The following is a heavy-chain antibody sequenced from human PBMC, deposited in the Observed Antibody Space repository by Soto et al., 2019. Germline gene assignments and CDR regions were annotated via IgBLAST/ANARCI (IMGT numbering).Heavy chain of an antibody. CDR3: ARTGGGDIVVVPAAFAHAFDI. D-gene: IGHD2-2*01. V-gene: IGHV4-4*02. CDR2: IYHSGST. CDR1: SGSISSSNW. J-gene: IGHJ3*02. Sequence: QVQLQESGPGLVKPSGTLSLTCAVSSGSISSSNWWSWVRQPPGKGLEWIGEIYHSGSTNYNPSLKSRVTISVDKSKNQFSPKLSSVTAAYTAVYYCARTGGGDIVVVPAAFAHAFDIWGQGTMVTVSS.